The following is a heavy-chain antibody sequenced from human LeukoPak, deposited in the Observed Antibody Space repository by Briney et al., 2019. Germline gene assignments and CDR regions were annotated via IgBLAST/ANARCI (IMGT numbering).Heavy chain of an antibody. V-gene: IGHV1-69*05. Sequence: ASVKVSCKASGGTFSSYAVSWVRQAPGQGLEWMGRIIPIFGTANYAQKFQGRVTITTDESTSTAYMEMSSLRSEDTAVYYCARVGYDFWSGYSTHSNWFDPWDQGTLVTVSS. CDR1: GGTFSSYA. D-gene: IGHD3-3*01. CDR2: IIPIFGTA. CDR3: ARVGYDFWSGYSTHSNWFDP. J-gene: IGHJ5*02.